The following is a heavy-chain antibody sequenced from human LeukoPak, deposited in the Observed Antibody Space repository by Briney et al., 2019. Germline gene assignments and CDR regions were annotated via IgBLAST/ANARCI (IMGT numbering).Heavy chain of an antibody. CDR1: GFTFSSSG. J-gene: IGHJ5*02. V-gene: IGHV3-30*02. Sequence: GGSLRLSCVTSGFTFSSSGMHWVRQTPGKGLEWVAFIRYDGSDKYYADSVKGRFTISRDNSKNTLYLQMNSLRAEDTAVYYCAKVPNWNYLWFDPWGQGTLVTVSS. D-gene: IGHD1-7*01. CDR3: AKVPNWNYLWFDP. CDR2: IRYDGSDK.